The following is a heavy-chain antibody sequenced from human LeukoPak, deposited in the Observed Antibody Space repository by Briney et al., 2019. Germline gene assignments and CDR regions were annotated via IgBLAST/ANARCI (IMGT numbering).Heavy chain of an antibody. CDR2: ISYDGSNK. CDR1: GFTFSSYG. Sequence: PGRSLRLSCAASGFTFSSYGMHWVRQAPGKGLEWVAVISYDGSNKYYADSVKGRFTISRDNSKNTLYLQMNSLRAEDTAVYYRAKNMGEGIAVAGTSNGFDPWGQGTLVTVSS. J-gene: IGHJ5*02. V-gene: IGHV3-30*18. D-gene: IGHD6-19*01. CDR3: AKNMGEGIAVAGTSNGFDP.